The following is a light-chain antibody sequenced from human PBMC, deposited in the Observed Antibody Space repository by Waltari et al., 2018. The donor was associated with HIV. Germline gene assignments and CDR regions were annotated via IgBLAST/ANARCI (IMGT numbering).Light chain of an antibody. Sequence: QSVLTQPPSASGTPGQRVTISCSGSSSNIGRNTVNWYQQLPGTAPKLLMYSNRQRPSGVPDRFSGSKSGTSASLAISGLQSDDEADYYCAAWDDSVNGHWVFGGGTKLTVL. CDR1: SSNIGRNT. CDR3: AAWDDSVNGHWV. CDR2: SNR. V-gene: IGLV1-44*01. J-gene: IGLJ3*02.